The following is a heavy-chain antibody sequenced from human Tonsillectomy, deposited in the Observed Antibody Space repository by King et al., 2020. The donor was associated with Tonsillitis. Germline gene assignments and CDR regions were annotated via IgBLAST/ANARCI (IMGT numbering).Heavy chain of an antibody. J-gene: IGHJ6*02. CDR2: IWYDGSNK. V-gene: IGHV3-33*01. CDR1: GFTFSSYG. Sequence: VQLVESGGGVVQPGRSLRLSCAASGFTFSSYGMHWVRQAPGKGLEWVAVIWYDGSNKYYADSVKGRFTISRDNSKNTLYLQMNSLRAEDTAVYYCARDLSILTGYYLPAAGYGMDVWGHGTTVTVSS. D-gene: IGHD3-9*01. CDR3: ARDLSILTGYYLPAAGYGMDV.